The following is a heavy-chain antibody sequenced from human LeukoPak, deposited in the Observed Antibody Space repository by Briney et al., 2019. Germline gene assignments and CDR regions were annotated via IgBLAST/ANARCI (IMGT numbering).Heavy chain of an antibody. CDR3: ARDTTRTTGAFDI. CDR1: GFTVSSNY. D-gene: IGHD4-17*01. CDR2: IYSGGST. J-gene: IGHJ3*02. V-gene: IGHV3-53*04. Sequence: GGSLRLSCAAYGFTVSSNYMSWVRQAPGKGLEWVSVIYSGGSTYYADSVKGRFTISRHNSKNTLYLQMNSLRAEDTAVYYCARDTTRTTGAFDIWGQGTMVTVSS.